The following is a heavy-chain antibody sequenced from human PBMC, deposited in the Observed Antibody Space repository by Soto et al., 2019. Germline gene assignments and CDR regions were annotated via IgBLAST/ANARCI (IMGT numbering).Heavy chain of an antibody. Sequence: QVQLVQSGAEVKKPGSSVKVSCKASGGTFSSYTISWVRQAPGQGLEWMGRIIPILGIANYAQKFQGRVTITADKSTSPAYMELSSLRSEDTAVYYCARWGVGGYFDYWGQGTLVTVSS. CDR1: GGTFSSYT. D-gene: IGHD1-26*01. CDR2: IIPILGIA. V-gene: IGHV1-69*02. CDR3: ARWGVGGYFDY. J-gene: IGHJ4*02.